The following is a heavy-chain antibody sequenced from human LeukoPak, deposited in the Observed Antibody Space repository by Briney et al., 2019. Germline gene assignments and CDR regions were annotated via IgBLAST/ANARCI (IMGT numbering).Heavy chain of an antibody. V-gene: IGHV3-53*01. CDR2: IYSGGST. D-gene: IGHD3-3*01. CDR3: ARSLPTYYDFWSGPADY. J-gene: IGHJ4*02. CDR1: GFTVSSNY. Sequence: PGGSLRLSCAASGFTVSSNYMSWVRQAPGKGLEWVSVIYSGGSTYYADSVKGRFTISRDNSKNTLYLQMNSLRAEDTAVYYCARSLPTYYDFWSGPADYWGQGTLVTVSS.